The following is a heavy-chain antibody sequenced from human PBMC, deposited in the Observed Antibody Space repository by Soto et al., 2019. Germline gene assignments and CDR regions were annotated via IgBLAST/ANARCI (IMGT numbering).Heavy chain of an antibody. CDR3: ARSPQIAVAGTRFGYFDL. CDR1: GFTFSSYG. J-gene: IGHJ2*01. Sequence: QVQLEESGGGVVQPGRSLRLSCAASGFTFSSYGMHWVRQAPGKGLEWVAVIWYDGSNKYYADSVKGRFTISRDNSKNTLYLQMNSLGAEDTAVYYCARSPQIAVAGTRFGYFDLLGRGTLVTVSS. D-gene: IGHD6-19*01. CDR2: IWYDGSNK. V-gene: IGHV3-33*01.